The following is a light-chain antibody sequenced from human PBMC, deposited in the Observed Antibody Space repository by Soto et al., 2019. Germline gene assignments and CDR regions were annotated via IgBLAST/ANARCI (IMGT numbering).Light chain of an antibody. J-gene: IGKJ1*01. Sequence: DIQMTQSPSSLSASVGDRVTITCRASQGISSYLAWYQQKPGKAPKLLIYAASTLQSGVPSRFSGSGSGTEFTLTISSLQPDDFAIYYCQQYINYPWTFGQGTKVDIK. CDR1: QGISSY. V-gene: IGKV1-9*01. CDR2: AAS. CDR3: QQYINYPWT.